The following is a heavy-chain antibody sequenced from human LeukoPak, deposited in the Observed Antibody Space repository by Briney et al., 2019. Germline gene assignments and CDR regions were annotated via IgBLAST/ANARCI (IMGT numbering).Heavy chain of an antibody. CDR2: ISSSSSYT. V-gene: IGHV3-11*03. D-gene: IGHD6-6*01. Sequence: GGSLRLSCAASGFTFSDYYMSWIRQAPGKGLEWVSYISSSSSYTNYADSVKGRFTISRDNAKNSLYLQMNSLRAEDTAVYYCARNRNYRSINEKVDCFDYWGQGTLVTVSS. CDR1: GFTFSDYY. CDR3: ARNRNYRSINEKVDCFDY. J-gene: IGHJ4*02.